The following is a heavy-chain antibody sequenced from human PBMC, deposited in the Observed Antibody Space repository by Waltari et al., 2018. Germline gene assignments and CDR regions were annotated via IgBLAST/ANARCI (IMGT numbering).Heavy chain of an antibody. CDR3: VKDCGRGGDCDI. V-gene: IGHV3-30*02. J-gene: IGHJ3*02. Sequence: QVQLVDSGGGVVQPGGSLRLTCDASGFTFSNWAMHWVRQAPGKWLEWVTMRRHDGVAKYYAGCVKGRFTRSRDRSKIRLNLVMTSLQVVDTAVYCCVKDCGRGGDCDIWGQGTMVTVSS. CDR1: GFTFSNWA. CDR2: RRHDGVAK. D-gene: IGHD2-21*01.